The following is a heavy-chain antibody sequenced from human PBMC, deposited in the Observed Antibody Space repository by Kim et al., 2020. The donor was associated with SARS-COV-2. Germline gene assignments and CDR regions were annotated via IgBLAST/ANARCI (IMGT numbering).Heavy chain of an antibody. V-gene: IGHV3-30*18. CDR1: GFTFSSYG. J-gene: IGHJ4*02. D-gene: IGHD5-12*01. CDR2: ISYDGSNK. Sequence: GGSLRLSCAASGFTFSSYGMHWVRQAPGKGLEWVAVISYDGSNKYYADSVKGRFTISRDNSKNTLYLQMNSLRAEDTAVYYCAKVQGGDIVATDHWGQGTLVTVSS. CDR3: AKVQGGDIVATDH.